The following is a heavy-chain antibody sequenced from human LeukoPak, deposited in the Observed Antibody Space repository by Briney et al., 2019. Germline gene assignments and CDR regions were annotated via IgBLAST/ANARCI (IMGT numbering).Heavy chain of an antibody. CDR1: GGSFSGYY. Sequence: SETLSLTCAVYGGSFSGYYWSWIRQPPEKGLEWIGEINHSGSTNYNPSLKSRVTISVDTSKNQFSLKLSSVTAADTAVYYCARGKAYCSSTSCYRGRVDYWGQGALVTVSS. D-gene: IGHD2-2*02. J-gene: IGHJ4*02. V-gene: IGHV4-34*01. CDR2: INHSGST. CDR3: ARGKAYCSSTSCYRGRVDY.